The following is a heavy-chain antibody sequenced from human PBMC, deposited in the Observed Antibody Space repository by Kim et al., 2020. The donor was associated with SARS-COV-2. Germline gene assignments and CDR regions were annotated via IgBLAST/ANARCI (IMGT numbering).Heavy chain of an antibody. V-gene: IGHV3-15*01. CDR1: GFTFSNAW. Sequence: GGSLRLSCAASGFTFSNAWMSWVRQAPGKGLEWVGRIKSKTDGGTTDYAAPVKGRFTISRDDSKNTLYLQMNSLKTEDTAVYYCTTGTPVLLWFGELKAFDIWGQGTMVTVSS. CDR2: IKSKTDGGTT. D-gene: IGHD3-10*01. CDR3: TTGTPVLLWFGELKAFDI. J-gene: IGHJ3*02.